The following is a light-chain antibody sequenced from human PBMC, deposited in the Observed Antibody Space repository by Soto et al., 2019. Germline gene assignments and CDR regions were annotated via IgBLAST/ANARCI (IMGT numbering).Light chain of an antibody. V-gene: IGLV2-14*01. CDR3: SSYTSSSTLYV. CDR2: EVS. J-gene: IGLJ1*01. Sequence: QSVLAQPPSASGSPGQSVTISCTGTSSDIGVYNYVSWYQQHPGKAPKLMIYEVSKRPSGVSNRFSGSKSGNTASLTISGLQAEEQADYYCSSYTSSSTLYVFGSGTKFTVL. CDR1: SSDIGVYNY.